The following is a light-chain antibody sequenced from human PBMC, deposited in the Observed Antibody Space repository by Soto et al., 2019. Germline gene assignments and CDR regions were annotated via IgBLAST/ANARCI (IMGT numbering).Light chain of an antibody. J-gene: IGLJ1*01. CDR2: DVS. Sequence: QSALTQPPSVSGSPGQSVAISCTGTSSDVGGSNGVSWYQQPPGTAPKLIIYDVSNRPSGVPDRFSGSKSGNTASLIISGLQAEDEGDYYCSSYTSSSTHVFGTGTKLTVL. V-gene: IGLV2-18*02. CDR1: SSDVGGSNG. CDR3: SSYTSSSTHV.